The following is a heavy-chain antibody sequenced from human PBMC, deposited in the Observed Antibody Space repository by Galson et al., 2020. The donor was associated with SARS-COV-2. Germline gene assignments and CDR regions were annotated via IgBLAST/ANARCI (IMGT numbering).Heavy chain of an antibody. V-gene: IGHV3-30*18. J-gene: IGHJ6*02. CDR2: ISYDGSNK. CDR3: AKELIPLYGMDV. Sequence: GGSLRLSCAASGFTFSNYGMHWVRQAPGKGLEWVAVISYDGSNKYYADSVKGRFTISRDNSKNTLYLQMNSLRAEDTAVYYCAKELIPLYGMDVWGQGTTVTVSS. CDR1: GFTFSNYG.